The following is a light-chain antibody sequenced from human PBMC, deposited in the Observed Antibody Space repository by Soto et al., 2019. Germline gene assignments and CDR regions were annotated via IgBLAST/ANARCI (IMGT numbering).Light chain of an antibody. Sequence: DIQMTQSPFSLSASVGDRVTITCRASQSIISDLNWYQQTQGKAPNLXIYAASTLESGVPSRFSGSGAGTDFTLTISSLQLEDVATYYCQQNYSTPLAFGGGTKVDIK. V-gene: IGKV1-39*01. CDR3: QQNYSTPLA. CDR2: AAS. J-gene: IGKJ4*01. CDR1: QSIISD.